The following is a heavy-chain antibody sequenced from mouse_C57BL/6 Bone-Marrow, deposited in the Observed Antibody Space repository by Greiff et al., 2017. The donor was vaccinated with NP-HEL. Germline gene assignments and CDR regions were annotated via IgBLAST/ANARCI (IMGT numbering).Heavy chain of an antibody. J-gene: IGHJ1*03. CDR1: GFTFSDYY. CDR3: ARPGSSYGWYFDV. CDR2: ISNGGGST. Sequence: EVKLQESGGGLVQPGGSLKLSCAASGFTFSDYYMYWVRQTPEKRLEWVAYISNGGGSTYYPDTVKGRFTISRDNAKNTLYLQMSRLKSEDTAMYYCARPGSSYGWYFDVWGTGTTVTVSS. D-gene: IGHD1-1*01. V-gene: IGHV5-12*01.